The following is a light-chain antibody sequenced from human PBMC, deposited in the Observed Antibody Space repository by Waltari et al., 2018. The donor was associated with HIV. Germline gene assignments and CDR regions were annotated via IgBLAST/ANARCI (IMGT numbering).Light chain of an antibody. CDR1: QSLVHTNGYNY. J-gene: IGKJ1*01. V-gene: IGKV2-28*01. Sequence: DILLTQSPLSLPVTPGEPASISCRSSQSLVHTNGYNYLDWYLQKPGQSPQLLISLASTRASGVPDRFSGSGSGTDFTLTISRLEPEDFAVYFCQQYAKSPRTFGQGTKVEIK. CDR3: QQYAKSPRT. CDR2: LAS.